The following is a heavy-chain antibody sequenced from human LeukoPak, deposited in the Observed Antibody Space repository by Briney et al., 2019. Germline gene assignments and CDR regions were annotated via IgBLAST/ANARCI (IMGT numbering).Heavy chain of an antibody. Sequence: ASVKVSCKASGYTFTSYDINWVRQATGQGLEWMGWMNPNSGNTGYAQKFQGRVTMTRNTSISTAYMELSSLRSEDTAAYYCARLVTMVRGVITYYYYMDVWGKGTTVTVSS. CDR2: MNPNSGNT. V-gene: IGHV1-8*01. CDR1: GYTFTSYD. CDR3: ARLVTMVRGVITYYYYMDV. D-gene: IGHD3-10*01. J-gene: IGHJ6*03.